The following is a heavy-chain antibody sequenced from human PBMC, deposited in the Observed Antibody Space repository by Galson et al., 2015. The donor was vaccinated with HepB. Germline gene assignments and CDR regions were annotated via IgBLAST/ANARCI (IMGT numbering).Heavy chain of an antibody. CDR2: IRSKDHGGTT. CDR3: TRGDVVVVPADIEGSYYFDY. V-gene: IGHV3-49*03. J-gene: IGHJ4*02. CDR1: GFTFGAYA. Sequence: SLRLSCAASGFTFGAYAMSWFRQAPGKGLEWVGCIRSKDHGGTTEYAASVKGRFTISTDDSKSITYLQMNSLKTEDTAVYYCTRGDVVVVPADIEGSYYFDYWGQGTLVTVSS. D-gene: IGHD2-2*01.